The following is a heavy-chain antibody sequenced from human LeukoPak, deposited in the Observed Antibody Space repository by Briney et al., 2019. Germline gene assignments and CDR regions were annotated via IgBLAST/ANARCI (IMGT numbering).Heavy chain of an antibody. Sequence: PGRSLRLSCAASGFTFSSYGMHWVRQAPGKGLEWVAVIWYDGSNKYYADSVKGRFTISRDNSKNTLYLQMNSLRAEDTAVYYCARGGGYYDSSGYPDYWGQEPWSPSPQ. D-gene: IGHD3-22*01. CDR2: IWYDGSNK. CDR3: ARGGGYYDSSGYPDY. J-gene: IGHJ4*01. CDR1: GFTFSSYG. V-gene: IGHV3-33*01.